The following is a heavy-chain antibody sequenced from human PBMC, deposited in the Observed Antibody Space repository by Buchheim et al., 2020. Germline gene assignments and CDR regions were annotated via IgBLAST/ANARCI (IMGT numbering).Heavy chain of an antibody. CDR3: AKDARNFDGAYSYYGMDV. J-gene: IGHJ6*02. CDR1: GFTFNNYG. V-gene: IGHV3-30*18. CDR2: ISYDGSNE. Sequence: QVQLVESGGGVVQPGRSLRLSCAASGFTFNNYGMHWVRQAPGKGLEWVAVISYDGSNEYYADYLKGRFTISRDNSKNTLYLQMNSLRAEDTAVYYCAKDARNFDGAYSYYGMDVWGQGTT. D-gene: IGHD3-9*01.